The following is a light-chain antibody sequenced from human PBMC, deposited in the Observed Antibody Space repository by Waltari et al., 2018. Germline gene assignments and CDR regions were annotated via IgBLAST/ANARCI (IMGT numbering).Light chain of an antibody. V-gene: IGLV2-14*03. CDR2: DFH. CDR3: SSYTTSNTLL. CDR1: SSDVGASDS. Sequence: QSLLTQPASVSGSPGQSITLSCTGTSSDVGASDSVSCFQQHPGKVPKLRVFDFHKRPSGGSDRFTGSKAGNTASLTISGLQAEDEADYYCSSYTTSNTLLFGGGTKLTVL. J-gene: IGLJ2*01.